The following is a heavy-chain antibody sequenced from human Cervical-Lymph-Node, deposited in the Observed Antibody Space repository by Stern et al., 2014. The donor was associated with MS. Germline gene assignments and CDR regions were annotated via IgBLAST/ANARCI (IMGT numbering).Heavy chain of an antibody. J-gene: IGHJ4*02. D-gene: IGHD2-15*01. CDR2: IFSTGET. V-gene: IGHV2-26*01. Sequence: QVPLKESGPVLVKPTETLKLTCSVSGFSLSNAAMGVSWIRQPPGKALECLAHIFSTGETAYSTFLKSTLTISKDTSRSQVVLTMTNMDPVDTATYYCARMREYCSGGICFAGYYDSWGQGTLVTVSS. CDR1: GFSLSNAAMG. CDR3: ARMREYCSGGICFAGYYDS.